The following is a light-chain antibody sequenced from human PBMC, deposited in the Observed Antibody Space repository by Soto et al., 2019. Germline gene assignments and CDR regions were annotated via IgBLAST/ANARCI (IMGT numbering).Light chain of an antibody. CDR1: QTTNNY. CDR2: ASS. V-gene: IGKV1-6*01. CDR3: LQDYGDSWT. Sequence: IQLTQSPFSLSASVGDTVTLTCMASQTTNNYLNWYQLKPGKAPKLLIYASSTLQTGVPSRFSGSRSGTEFTLTISSLQPEDFASYYCLQDYGDSWTFGQGTKVDIK. J-gene: IGKJ1*01.